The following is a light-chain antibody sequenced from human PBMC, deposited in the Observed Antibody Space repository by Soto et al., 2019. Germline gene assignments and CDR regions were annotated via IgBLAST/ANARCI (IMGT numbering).Light chain of an antibody. CDR2: GAS. Sequence: EIMTTQSPATLSVSPGERATLFCRASLSVSSDLAWYLQKPGQPPRLLISGASTRATGIPARFSGSGSGTEFTLTISSLQPEDFAVYDCQQYNNWPWTFGQGTKVEIK. CDR3: QQYNNWPWT. V-gene: IGKV3-15*01. J-gene: IGKJ1*01. CDR1: LSVSSD.